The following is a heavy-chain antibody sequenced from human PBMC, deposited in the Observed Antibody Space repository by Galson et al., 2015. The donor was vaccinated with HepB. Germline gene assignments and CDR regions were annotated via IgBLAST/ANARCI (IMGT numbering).Heavy chain of an antibody. Sequence: SVKVSCKASGGTFSSYAISWVRQAPGQGLEWMGGIIPIFGTANYAQKFQGRVTITADESTSTAYMELSSLRSEDTAVYYCARGGYCTGGVCYGYYYYYMDVWGKGTTVTVSS. D-gene: IGHD2-8*02. V-gene: IGHV1-69*13. CDR2: IIPIFGTA. CDR1: GGTFSSYA. CDR3: ARGGYCTGGVCYGYYYYYMDV. J-gene: IGHJ6*03.